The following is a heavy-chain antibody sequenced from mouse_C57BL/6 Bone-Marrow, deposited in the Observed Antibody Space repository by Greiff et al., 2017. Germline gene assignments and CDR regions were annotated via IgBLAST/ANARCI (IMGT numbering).Heavy chain of an antibody. D-gene: IGHD2-1*01. CDR2: ISNLAYSI. CDR3: ARLYSAWFAY. V-gene: IGHV5-15*01. CDR1: GFTFSDYG. J-gene: IGHJ3*01. Sequence: EVKVVESGGGLVQPGGSLKLSCAASGFTFSDYGMAWVRQAPRKGPEWVAFISNLAYSIYYADTVTGRFTISRENAKNTLYLEMSSLRSEDTAMYYCARLYSAWFAYWGQGTLVTVSA.